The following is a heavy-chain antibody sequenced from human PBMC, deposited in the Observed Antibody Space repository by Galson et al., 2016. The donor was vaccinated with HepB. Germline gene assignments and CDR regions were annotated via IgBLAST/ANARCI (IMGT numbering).Heavy chain of an antibody. CDR3: ARLNSGSSLDF. V-gene: IGHV2-70*01. CDR2: IDWDDDK. Sequence: PALVKPTQTLTLTCTLSGLSLSTIGTRVSWIRQPPGRALEWLALIDWDDDKYYSTSLKTRLTISKDTSKNQVVLTMTNMDPVDTATYYCARLNSGSSLDFWGQGTLVTVSS. J-gene: IGHJ4*02. CDR1: GLSLSTIGTR. D-gene: IGHD1-26*01.